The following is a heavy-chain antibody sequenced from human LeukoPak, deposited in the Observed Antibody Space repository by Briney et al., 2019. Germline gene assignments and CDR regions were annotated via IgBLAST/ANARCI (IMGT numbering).Heavy chain of an antibody. J-gene: IGHJ4*02. V-gene: IGHV3-48*01. CDR1: GFTFSDYS. CDR3: ARDYKYAFDN. CDR2: IGIDSGNT. D-gene: IGHD5-24*01. Sequence: QPGGSLRLSCAASGFTFSDYSMNWVRQAPGKGLEWISYIGIDSGNTNYADSVKCRFTISGDKAKNSLYLQMNSLRVEDTAVYYCARDYKYAFDNWGQGTLVTVSS.